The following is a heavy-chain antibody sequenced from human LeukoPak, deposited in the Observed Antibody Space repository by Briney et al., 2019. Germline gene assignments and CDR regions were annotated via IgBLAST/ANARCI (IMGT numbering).Heavy chain of an antibody. CDR3: ARSGYCTNGVCYMGYYYYGMDV. Sequence: SVTVSFKASGGTFSSYAISWVRQAPGQGLEWMGRIIPILGIANYAQKFQGRVTITADKSTSTAYMELSSLRSEDTAVYYCARSGYCTNGVCYMGYYYYGMDVWGQGTTVTVSS. V-gene: IGHV1-69*04. J-gene: IGHJ6*02. D-gene: IGHD2-8*01. CDR1: GGTFSSYA. CDR2: IIPILGIA.